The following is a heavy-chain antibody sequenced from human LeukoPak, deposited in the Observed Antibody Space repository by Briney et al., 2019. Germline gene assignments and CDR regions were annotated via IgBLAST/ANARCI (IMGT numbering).Heavy chain of an antibody. Sequence: PSETLSLTCAVYGGSFSSYYWSWIRQPPGKGLEWIGYIYYSGSTNYNPSLKSRVTISVDTSKNQFSLKLSSVTAADTAVYYCARLGTGTKDFDYWGQGTLVTVSS. J-gene: IGHJ4*02. D-gene: IGHD1/OR15-1a*01. CDR2: IYYSGST. CDR3: ARLGTGTKDFDY. V-gene: IGHV4-59*08. CDR1: GGSFSSYY.